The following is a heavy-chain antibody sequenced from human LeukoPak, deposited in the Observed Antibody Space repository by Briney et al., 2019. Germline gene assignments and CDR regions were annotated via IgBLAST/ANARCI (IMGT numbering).Heavy chain of an antibody. V-gene: IGHV3-7*04. CDR2: IKQDGSRK. D-gene: IGHD5-24*01. CDR3: TRVGYIDEGIDY. CDR1: GFPFSSYW. J-gene: IGHJ4*02. Sequence: GGSLRLSCVASGFPFSSYWMTWVRQAPGKGLEWVANIKQDGSRKSYVDSVKGRFTISRDNAKNSLYLQMNSLRAEDTAIYYCTRVGYIDEGIDYWGQGTLVTVSS.